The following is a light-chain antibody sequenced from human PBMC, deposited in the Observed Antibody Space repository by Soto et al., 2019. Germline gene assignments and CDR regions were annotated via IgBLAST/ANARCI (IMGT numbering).Light chain of an antibody. CDR1: QSVSNW. V-gene: IGKV1-5*01. J-gene: IGKJ1*01. Sequence: DLQMTQSPSTLSATVGDRVTITCRASQSVSNWLAWYQQKPGKAPKLLIYDVSSLESGVPSRFSGSGSGTEFTLTITSLQPDDFATYYCQQYNSYPWTFGQGTKVDIK. CDR2: DVS. CDR3: QQYNSYPWT.